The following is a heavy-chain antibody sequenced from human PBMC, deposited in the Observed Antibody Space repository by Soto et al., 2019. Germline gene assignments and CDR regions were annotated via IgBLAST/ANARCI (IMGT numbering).Heavy chain of an antibody. D-gene: IGHD3-3*01. Sequence: PGESLKISCQASGYNFRHYYIAWVRQKPGRGLEWVGLIYPGDSDVRYSPSVQGQVTISVDRSTDTAYLQWNSLRASDSGTYYCAKQRKVTTAVSQMSFDAWGQGTLVTVSS. J-gene: IGHJ4*02. CDR3: AKQRKVTTAVSQMSFDA. CDR2: IYPGDSDV. V-gene: IGHV5-51*01. CDR1: GYNFRHYY.